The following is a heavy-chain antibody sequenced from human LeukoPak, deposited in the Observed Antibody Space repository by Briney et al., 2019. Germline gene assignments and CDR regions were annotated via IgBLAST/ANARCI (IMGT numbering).Heavy chain of an antibody. J-gene: IGHJ4*02. CDR2: IYHSGST. Sequence: SETLSLTCAVSGGSISSGGYSWSWIRQPPGKGLEWIGYIYHSGSTYYNPSLKSRVTISVDRSKNQFSLKLSSVTAADTAVYYCARGVLWFGELLSAYFDYWGQGTLVTVSS. CDR3: ARGVLWFGELLSAYFDY. V-gene: IGHV4-30-2*01. CDR1: GGSISSGGYS. D-gene: IGHD3-10*01.